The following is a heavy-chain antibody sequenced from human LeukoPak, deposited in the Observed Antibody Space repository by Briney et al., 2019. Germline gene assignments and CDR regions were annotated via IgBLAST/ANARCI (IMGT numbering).Heavy chain of an antibody. V-gene: IGHV4-30-2*01. D-gene: IGHD3-16*01. J-gene: IGHJ1*01. CDR1: GGSISSGGYS. Sequence: PSETLSLTCAVSGGSISSGGYSWSWTRQPPGKGLEWIGYIYHSGSTYYNPSLKSRVTISVDTSKNQFSLKLSSVTAADTAVYYCARVWGELRWGQGTLVTVSS. CDR3: ARVWGELR. CDR2: IYHSGST.